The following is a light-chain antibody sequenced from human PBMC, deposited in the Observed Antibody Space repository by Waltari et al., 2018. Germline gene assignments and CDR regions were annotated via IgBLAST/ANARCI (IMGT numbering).Light chain of an antibody. CDR3: QSYDKILSAWV. V-gene: IGLV1-40*01. CDR2: ANT. Sequence: QSVLTQPPSVSGAPGQRVTVSCTGSTSNTGAGYDVQWYQQFPGRAPRLVIYANTYRPPGVPDRVSATKSGSSASRAITGLQAEDEADYYCQSYDKILSAWVFGGGTKVTVL. J-gene: IGLJ3*02. CDR1: TSNTGAGYD.